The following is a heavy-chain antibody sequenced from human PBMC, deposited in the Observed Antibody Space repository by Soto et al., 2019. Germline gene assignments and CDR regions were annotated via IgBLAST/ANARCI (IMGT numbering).Heavy chain of an antibody. CDR1: GFTFSSYA. Sequence: GGSLRLSCAASGFTFSSYAMSWVRQAPGKGLEWVSAISGSGGSTYYADSVKGRFTISRDNSKNTLYLQMNSLRAEDTAVYYCARESDTSYSNFPYYYYGMDVWGQGTTVTVSS. J-gene: IGHJ6*02. CDR2: ISGSGGST. V-gene: IGHV3-23*01. CDR3: ARESDTSYSNFPYYYYGMDV. D-gene: IGHD4-4*01.